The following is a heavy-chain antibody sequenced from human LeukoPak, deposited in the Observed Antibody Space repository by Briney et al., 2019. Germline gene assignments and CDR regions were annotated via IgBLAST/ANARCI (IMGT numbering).Heavy chain of an antibody. CDR2: VYHSGNT. V-gene: IGHV4-38-2*02. J-gene: IGHJ4*02. D-gene: IGHD6-6*01. Sequence: PSETLSLTCTVSGYSISSGYYWGWIRQPPGKGLEWVGSVYHSGNTYYNPSLKSRVTISVDTSNNQFSLRLSSVTAADTAVYYCARDRSDGVLPAPPFDYWGQGTLVTVSS. CDR1: GYSISSGYY. CDR3: ARDRSDGVLPAPPFDY.